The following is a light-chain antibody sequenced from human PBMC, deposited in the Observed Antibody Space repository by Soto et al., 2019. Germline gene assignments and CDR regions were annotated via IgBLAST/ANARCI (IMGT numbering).Light chain of an antibody. V-gene: IGKV3-11*01. J-gene: IGKJ5*01. CDR1: QSVSSY. CDR2: DAY. Sequence: VLTQSPATLSLSPGERATLSCRASQSVSSYLAWYQQKPGQAPRLLIYDAYNRATGIPARFSGSGSGTDFTLTISSLEPEDFAVYYCQQRSNWPPITCGQGTRLEIK. CDR3: QQRSNWPPIT.